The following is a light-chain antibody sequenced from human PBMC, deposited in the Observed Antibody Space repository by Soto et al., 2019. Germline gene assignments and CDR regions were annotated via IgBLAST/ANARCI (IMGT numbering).Light chain of an antibody. CDR2: EVT. Sequence: QSVLTQPASVSGYPGQSITISCTGTSTDVSGRNYVSWYQQHPGKAPKVISYEVTNRPSGISHRFSGSKSGNTASLTISGLQAEDEADYYCCSYTSGTSVFGTGTKLTV. J-gene: IGLJ1*01. CDR1: STDVSGRNY. CDR3: CSYTSGTSV. V-gene: IGLV2-14*01.